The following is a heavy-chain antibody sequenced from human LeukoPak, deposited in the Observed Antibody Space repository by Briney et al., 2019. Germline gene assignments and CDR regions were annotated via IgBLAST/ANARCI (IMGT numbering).Heavy chain of an antibody. CDR1: GGSFNHYY. D-gene: IGHD6-13*01. J-gene: IGHJ4*02. V-gene: IGHV4-34*01. CDR2: INHAGIT. Sequence: SETLSLTCAVYGGSFNHYYWSWIRRPPGKGLEWIGEINHAGITTYNPSLTSRLTISVDASKNQFSLSLTPVTAADTAVYYCARGSRAGRSDFEFWGQGTLVTVSS. CDR3: ARGSRAGRSDFEF.